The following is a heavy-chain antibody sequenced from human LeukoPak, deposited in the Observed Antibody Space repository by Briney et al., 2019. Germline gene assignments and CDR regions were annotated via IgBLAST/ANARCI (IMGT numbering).Heavy chain of an antibody. CDR2: INSDGRST. CDR3: ARVTIFGVVATFDY. J-gene: IGHJ4*02. V-gene: IGHV3-74*01. CDR1: GFTFSSYW. D-gene: IGHD3-3*01. Sequence: GGSLRLSCAASGFTFSSYWMHWVRQAPGKGLVWVSRINSDGRSTSYADSVKGRFTIFRNSAKNTLYLQMNSLRAEDTAVYYCARVTIFGVVATFDYWGQGTLVTVSS.